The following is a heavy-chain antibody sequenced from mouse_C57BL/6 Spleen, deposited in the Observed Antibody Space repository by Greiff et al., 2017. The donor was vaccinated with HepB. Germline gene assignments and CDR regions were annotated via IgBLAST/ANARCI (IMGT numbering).Heavy chain of an antibody. CDR3: ARSDYYGSSGAY. J-gene: IGHJ3*01. CDR2: IDPEDGET. Sequence: VQLQQSGAELVKPGASVKLSCTASGFNIKDYYMHWVKQRTEQGLEWIGRIDPEDGETKYAPKFQGKATIHADTSSNTADLQLSSLTSEDTAVYYCARSDYYGSSGAYWGQGTLVTVSA. D-gene: IGHD1-1*01. V-gene: IGHV14-2*01. CDR1: GFNIKDYY.